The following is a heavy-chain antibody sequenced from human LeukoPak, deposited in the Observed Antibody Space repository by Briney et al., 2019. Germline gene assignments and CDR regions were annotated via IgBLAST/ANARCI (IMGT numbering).Heavy chain of an antibody. Sequence: GGSLRLSCAASGFTFSTYATYWVRQAPGKGLDWVSAISPSGDSTNYADSVKGRFTISRDNSRNTHYLQMNSLRAEDTAIYYCAKSLGDTSTWYRLWDSWGQGTLVTVSS. CDR2: ISPSGDST. CDR1: GFTFSTYA. CDR3: AKSLGDTSTWYRLWDS. V-gene: IGHV3-23*01. J-gene: IGHJ4*02. D-gene: IGHD6-13*01.